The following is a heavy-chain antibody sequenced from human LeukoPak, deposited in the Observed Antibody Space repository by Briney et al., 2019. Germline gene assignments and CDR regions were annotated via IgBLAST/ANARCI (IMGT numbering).Heavy chain of an antibody. CDR3: ARGNVAPGSFDP. D-gene: IGHD1-1*01. Sequence: KPGGSLRLSCAASGFTFSSYSMNWVRQAPGKGLEWVSSISSSSSYIYYADSVKGRFTISRDNAKNSLYLQMNSLRAEGTAVYYRARGNVAPGSFDPWGQGTLVTVSS. CDR2: ISSSSSYI. V-gene: IGHV3-21*01. J-gene: IGHJ5*02. CDR1: GFTFSSYS.